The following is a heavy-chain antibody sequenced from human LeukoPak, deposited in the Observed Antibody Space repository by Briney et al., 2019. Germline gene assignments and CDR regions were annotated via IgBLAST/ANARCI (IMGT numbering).Heavy chain of an antibody. D-gene: IGHD3-9*01. V-gene: IGHV3-23*01. J-gene: IGHJ6*03. CDR2: VSGSGGST. CDR3: ARVYYDILAGYPFYYYYYYMDV. Sequence: GGSLRLSCAASGFTFSSYAMSWVRQAPGKGLEWVSGVSGSGGSTVYTDSVKGRFTISRDNSKNTLYLQMNSLRAEDTALYYCARVYYDILAGYPFYYYYYYMDVWGKGTTVTVSS. CDR1: GFTFSSYA.